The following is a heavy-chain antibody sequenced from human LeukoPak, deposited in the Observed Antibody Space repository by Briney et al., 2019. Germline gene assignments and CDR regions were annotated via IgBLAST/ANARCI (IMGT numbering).Heavy chain of an antibody. Sequence: GGSLRPSCAASGFTFSSYWMSWVRQAPGKGLEWVANIKQDGSEKYYVDSVKGRFTISRDNAKNSLYLQMNSLRAEDTAVYYCARVLAARYFDYWGQGTLVTVSS. D-gene: IGHD6-13*01. CDR2: IKQDGSEK. V-gene: IGHV3-7*01. J-gene: IGHJ4*02. CDR1: GFTFSSYW. CDR3: ARVLAARYFDY.